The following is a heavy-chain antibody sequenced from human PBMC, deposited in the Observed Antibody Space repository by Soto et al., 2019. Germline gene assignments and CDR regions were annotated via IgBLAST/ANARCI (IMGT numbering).Heavy chain of an antibody. D-gene: IGHD3-22*01. V-gene: IGHV3-7*03. CDR3: ARDAYYDESNGYSDS. CDR1: GFSFSNYW. CDR2: INQDGRKK. J-gene: IGHJ4*02. Sequence: EVQLVESGGGLVQPGGSLRLSCAASGFSFSNYWMSWVRQAPGKGLEWVANINQDGRKKFYVDSVKGRFTISRDNAKKSLHLQMNSLRADDTAVYYCARDAYYDESNGYSDSWGQGTLVTVSS.